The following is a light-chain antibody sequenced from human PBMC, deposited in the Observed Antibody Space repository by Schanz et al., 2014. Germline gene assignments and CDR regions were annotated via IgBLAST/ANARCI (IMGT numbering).Light chain of an antibody. Sequence: EIVLTQSPGTLSLSPGERATLSCRASQSVSSSYLAWYQQKPGQAPRLLIYAASARATGVPARFSGSESGTDFTLTISSLQSEDFALYYCQQRKSWPLTFGGGTRVEIK. V-gene: IGKV3D-20*02. J-gene: IGKJ4*01. CDR3: QQRKSWPLT. CDR1: QSVSSSY. CDR2: AAS.